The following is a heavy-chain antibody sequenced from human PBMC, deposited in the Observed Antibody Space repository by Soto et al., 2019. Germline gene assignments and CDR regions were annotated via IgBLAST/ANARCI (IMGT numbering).Heavy chain of an antibody. CDR3: ARGTDCISTSCYDGGWFAP. CDR1: GGTFSSYA. CDR2: IIPTFGTA. D-gene: IGHD2-2*01. J-gene: IGHJ5*02. Sequence: SVKVSCKASGGTFSSYAISWVRQAPGQGLEWMGGIIPTFGTANYAQKFQGRVTITADESTSTAYMELSSLRSEDTAVYYCARGTDCISTSCYDGGWFAPWGQGTLVTVSS. V-gene: IGHV1-69*13.